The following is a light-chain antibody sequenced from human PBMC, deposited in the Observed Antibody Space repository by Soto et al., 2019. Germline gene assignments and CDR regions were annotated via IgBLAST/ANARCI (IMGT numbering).Light chain of an antibody. J-gene: IGLJ1*01. CDR2: AVS. CDR1: SSDIGTYNH. Sequence: SALTQPRSVSGSPGQSVTISCTGTSSDIGTYNHVAWYQQHPGKAPKLMIFAVSKRPSGVPDRFSGSKSGNTASLTISGLQAEDEADYYCSSYAGNYIYVFATGTKVTVL. CDR3: SSYAGNYIYV. V-gene: IGLV2-11*01.